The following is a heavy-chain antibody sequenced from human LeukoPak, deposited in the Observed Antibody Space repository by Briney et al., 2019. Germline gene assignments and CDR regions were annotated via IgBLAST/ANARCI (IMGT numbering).Heavy chain of an antibody. V-gene: IGHV3-23*01. Sequence: SGGSLRLSCAASGFTFSSYAMGWVRQAPGKGLEWVSGISGSGDNTYYADSVKGRFTISRDNSKNTLYVQVNSLGTEDTAAYHCAKGSYYDSSGSFYFDYWGQGTLVTVSS. CDR2: ISGSGDNT. CDR1: GFTFSSYA. D-gene: IGHD3-22*01. J-gene: IGHJ4*02. CDR3: AKGSYYDSSGSFYFDY.